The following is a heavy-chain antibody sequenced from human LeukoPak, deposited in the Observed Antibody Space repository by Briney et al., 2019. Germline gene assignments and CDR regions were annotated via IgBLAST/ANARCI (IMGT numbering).Heavy chain of an antibody. Sequence: GGSLRLSCAASGFTFSDYYMSWIRQASGKGLEWVSYISSSSSYTNYADSVKGRFTISRDNAKNSLYLQMNSLRAEDTAVYYCAKPAYDSSGQCFDYWGQGALVTVSS. CDR2: ISSSSSYT. D-gene: IGHD3-22*01. CDR3: AKPAYDSSGQCFDY. CDR1: GFTFSDYY. J-gene: IGHJ4*02. V-gene: IGHV3-11*06.